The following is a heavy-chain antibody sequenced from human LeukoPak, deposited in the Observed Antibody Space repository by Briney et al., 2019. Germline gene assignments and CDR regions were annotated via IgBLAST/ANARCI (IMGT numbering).Heavy chain of an antibody. D-gene: IGHD6-13*01. V-gene: IGHV3-48*03. Sequence: GGSLRLSCAASGFTFSSYGMNWVRQAPGKGLEWVSYISSSDSTIYYADSVKGRFTISRDNAKNSLYLQMNSLRAEDTAVYYCARRYSSRWAFDYWGQGTLVTVSS. CDR2: ISSSDSTI. J-gene: IGHJ4*02. CDR1: GFTFSSYG. CDR3: ARRYSSRWAFDY.